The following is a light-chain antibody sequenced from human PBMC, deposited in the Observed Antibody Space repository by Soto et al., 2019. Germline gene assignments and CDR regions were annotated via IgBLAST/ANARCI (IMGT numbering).Light chain of an antibody. V-gene: IGKV1-5*01. CDR2: DVS. CDR3: QQYNTYWT. Sequence: DIQMTQSPSTLSASAGDRVTITCRASQSISTRLAWYQQKPGKAPKLLIYDVSNLEGGVPSRFSGTGSGTEFTLTISSLQPDDFTTYFCQQYNTYWTFGQGTKVDIK. CDR1: QSISTR. J-gene: IGKJ1*01.